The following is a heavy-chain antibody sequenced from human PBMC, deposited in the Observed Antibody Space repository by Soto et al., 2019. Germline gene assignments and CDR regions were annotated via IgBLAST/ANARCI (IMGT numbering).Heavy chain of an antibody. J-gene: IGHJ5*02. D-gene: IGHD5-12*01. V-gene: IGHV1-69*04. CDR3: ARDSPIGSTFSGYDAIDA. Sequence: QVQLVQSGAEVKKPGSSVKVSCKASGGTFSTSTFTWVRQAPGQGLEWMGRIIPILAVADYAQDFQGRVTITADKSTTRVYMELSSLKSEDTAVYYCARDSPIGSTFSGYDAIDAWGQGTLVTVSS. CDR2: IIPILAVA. CDR1: GGTFSTST.